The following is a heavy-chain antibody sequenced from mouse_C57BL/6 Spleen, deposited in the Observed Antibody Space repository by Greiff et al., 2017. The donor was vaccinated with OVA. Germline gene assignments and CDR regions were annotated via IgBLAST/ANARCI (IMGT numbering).Heavy chain of an antibody. Sequence: VQLQQSGAELVRPGASVKLSCTASGFNIQDDYMHWVKQRPEQGLEWIGWIDPENGDTEYASKFQGKATITADTSSNTAYLQLSSLTSEDTAVYYCTTLMVTTGDYWGQGTTLTVSS. V-gene: IGHV14-4*01. CDR2: IDPENGDT. D-gene: IGHD2-2*01. CDR1: GFNIQDDY. CDR3: TTLMVTTGDY. J-gene: IGHJ2*01.